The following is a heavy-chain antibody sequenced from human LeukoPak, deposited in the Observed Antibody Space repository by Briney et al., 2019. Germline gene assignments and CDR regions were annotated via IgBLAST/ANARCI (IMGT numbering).Heavy chain of an antibody. CDR1: GFTFSDYY. CDR3: ARACLYYYGSGSNDF. V-gene: IGHV3-11*04. J-gene: IGHJ3*01. CDR2: ISSSGSTI. D-gene: IGHD3-10*01. Sequence: GGSLRLSCAASGFTFSDYYMSWIRQAPGKGLEWVSYISSSGSTIYYADSVKGRFTISRDNAKNSLYLQMNSLRAEDTAVYYWARACLYYYGSGSNDFWGQGTMVTVSS.